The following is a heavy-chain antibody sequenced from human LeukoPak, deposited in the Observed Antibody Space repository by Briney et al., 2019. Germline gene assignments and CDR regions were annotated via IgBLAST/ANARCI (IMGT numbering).Heavy chain of an antibody. CDR3: AKDTYYYDSSGYSHYFDY. Sequence: PGGSLRLSCAASGFTFSSYGMHWVRQAPGKGLEWVAFIQYDGSNKYYADSVKGRFTISRDNSKNTLYLQMNSLRAEDTAVYYCAKDTYYYDSSGYSHYFDYWGQGTLVTVSS. CDR1: GFTFSSYG. V-gene: IGHV3-30*02. CDR2: IQYDGSNK. J-gene: IGHJ4*02. D-gene: IGHD3-22*01.